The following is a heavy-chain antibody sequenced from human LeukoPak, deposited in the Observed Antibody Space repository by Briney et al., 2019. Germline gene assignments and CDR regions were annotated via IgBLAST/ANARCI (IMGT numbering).Heavy chain of an antibody. Sequence: PGGSPRLSCAASGFTFSDYAMGWVRQAPGKGLEWVSAITGSGDSSFYADSVKGRFTISRDSSKNTLFLQMNSLRAEDTATYYCAKYLELLWFGDPLDAFDIWGQGTMVTVSS. J-gene: IGHJ3*02. V-gene: IGHV3-23*01. CDR1: GFTFSDYA. D-gene: IGHD3-10*01. CDR2: ITGSGDSS. CDR3: AKYLELLWFGDPLDAFDI.